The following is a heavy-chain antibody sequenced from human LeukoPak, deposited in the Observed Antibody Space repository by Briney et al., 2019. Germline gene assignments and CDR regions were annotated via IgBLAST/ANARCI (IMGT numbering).Heavy chain of an antibody. V-gene: IGHV3-73*01. CDR2: IRSKANSYAT. Sequence: PGGSLSLSCAASGFTFSGSAMHWVRQASGKGLEWVGRIRSKANSYATAYAASVKGRFTISRDDSKNTAYLQMNSLKTEDTAVYYCTRRSNCSSTSCYVGWGQGTLVTVSS. CDR1: GFTFSGSA. J-gene: IGHJ4*02. D-gene: IGHD2-2*01. CDR3: TRRSNCSSTSCYVG.